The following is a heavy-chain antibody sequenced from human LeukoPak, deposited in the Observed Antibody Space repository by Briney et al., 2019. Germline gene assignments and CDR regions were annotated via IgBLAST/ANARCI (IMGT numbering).Heavy chain of an antibody. D-gene: IGHD4-23*01. CDR1: GGSISSGSYY. CDR3: ARDLDYGGTTGFD. CDR2: IYTSGGT. Sequence: PSQTLSLTCTVSGGSISSGSYYWSWIRQPAGKGLEWIGRIYTSGGTNYNPSLKSRVTISVDTSKNQFSPKLSSVTAADTAVYYCARDLDYGGTTGFDWGQGTLVTVSS. J-gene: IGHJ4*02. V-gene: IGHV4-61*02.